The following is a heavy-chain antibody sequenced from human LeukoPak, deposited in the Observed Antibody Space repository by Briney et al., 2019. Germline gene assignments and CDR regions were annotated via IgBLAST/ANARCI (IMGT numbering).Heavy chain of an antibody. V-gene: IGHV3-21*01. CDR1: GFSFSSYS. CDR2: ISSSSSYI. Sequence: GGSLRLSCAASGFSFSSYSMNWVRQAPGKGLEWVSSISSSSSYIYYADSVKGRFTISRDNAKNSLYLQMNSLRAEDTAVYYCARCIAAAGNDYWGQGTLVTVSS. D-gene: IGHD6-13*01. CDR3: ARCIAAAGNDY. J-gene: IGHJ4*02.